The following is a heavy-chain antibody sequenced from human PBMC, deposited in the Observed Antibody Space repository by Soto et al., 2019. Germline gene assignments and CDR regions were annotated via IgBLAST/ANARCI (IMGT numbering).Heavy chain of an antibody. D-gene: IGHD3-3*01. V-gene: IGHV3-21*05. J-gene: IGHJ4*02. CDR1: GFSFSDYS. CDR3: ARDRTGPYGLIGS. Sequence: GGSLRLSCAASGFSFSDYSMNWARQAPGKGLEWISNISSSGSYIFYADSVKGRFTVSRDNAKNSLFLQMNSLRAEDSAVYYCARDRTGPYGLIGSWGQGTQVTVSS. CDR2: ISSSGSYI.